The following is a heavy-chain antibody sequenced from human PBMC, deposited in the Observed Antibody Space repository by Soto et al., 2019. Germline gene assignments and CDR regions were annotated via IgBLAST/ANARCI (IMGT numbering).Heavy chain of an antibody. V-gene: IGHV3-15*01. CDR1: GFTFSNAW. J-gene: IGHJ3*02. CDR3: TTEATTVTTYTVLDAFDI. D-gene: IGHD4-4*01. Sequence: GGSLRLSCAASGFTFSNAWMSWVRQAPGKGLEWVGRIKSKTDGGTTDYAAPVKGRFTISRDDSKNTLYLQMNSLKTEDTAVYYCTTEATTVTTYTVLDAFDIWGQGTMVTVSS. CDR2: IKSKTDGGTT.